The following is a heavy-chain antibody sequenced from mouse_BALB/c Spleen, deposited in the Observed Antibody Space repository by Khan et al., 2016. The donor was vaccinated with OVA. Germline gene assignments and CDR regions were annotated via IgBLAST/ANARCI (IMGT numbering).Heavy chain of an antibody. CDR1: GYTFTDYA. V-gene: IGHV1S137*01. Sequence: QVQLQQPGPEVVRPGVSVKISCKGSGYTFTDYALHWVKQSHAKSLEWIGVISTYNGNTKYNQKFKVKATMTVDKSSSPAYMELARLTSEVSAIYYCARMVLRLCGFAYWGQGTLVTVAA. CDR2: ISTYNGNT. D-gene: IGHD1-2*01. J-gene: IGHJ3*01. CDR3: ARMVLRLCGFAY.